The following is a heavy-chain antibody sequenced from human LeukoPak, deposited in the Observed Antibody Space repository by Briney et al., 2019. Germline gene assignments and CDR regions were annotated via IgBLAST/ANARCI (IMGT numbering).Heavy chain of an antibody. J-gene: IGHJ4*02. Sequence: GGSLRLSCAASGFTFSSYAMSWVRQAPGKGLEWVSAISGSGGSTYYADSVKGRFTISKDNSKNTLYLQMNSLRAEDTAVYYCAKDDWWMGYCSGGSCYPLGYWGQGTLVTVSS. V-gene: IGHV3-23*01. CDR3: AKDDWWMGYCSGGSCYPLGY. CDR1: GFTFSSYA. D-gene: IGHD2-15*01. CDR2: ISGSGGST.